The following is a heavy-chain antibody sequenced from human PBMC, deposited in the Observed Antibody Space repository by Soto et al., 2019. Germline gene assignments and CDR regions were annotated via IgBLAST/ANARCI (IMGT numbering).Heavy chain of an antibody. CDR3: AKQRYSSGLGDFDY. CDR2: LYSSGST. D-gene: IGHD6-19*01. CDR1: GGSISSYY. J-gene: IGHJ4*02. Sequence: PSETLSLTCTVSGGSISSYYWSWIRQPAGKGLEWIGRLYSSGSTNYNPSLKSRVTMSVDTSKNQFSLKLSSVTAADTAVYYCAKQRYSSGLGDFDYWGQGTLVTVSS. V-gene: IGHV4-4*07.